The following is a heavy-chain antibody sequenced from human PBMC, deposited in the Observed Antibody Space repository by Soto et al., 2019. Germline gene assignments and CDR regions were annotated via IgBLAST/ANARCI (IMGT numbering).Heavy chain of an antibody. Sequence: GGSLRLSCAASGFTFGNSWMHWVRQAPGEGLEWASRMNSDGSTTDYADSVKGRFTVSRDNAKNTLYLQMNSLRAEDTAIYYCATAEVDYWGPGTLVTVSS. V-gene: IGHV3-74*01. CDR1: GFTFGNSW. CDR3: ATAEVDY. J-gene: IGHJ4*02. CDR2: MNSDGSTT.